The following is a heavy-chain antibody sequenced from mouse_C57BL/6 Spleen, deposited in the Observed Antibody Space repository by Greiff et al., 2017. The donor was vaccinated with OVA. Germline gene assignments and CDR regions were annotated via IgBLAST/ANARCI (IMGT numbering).Heavy chain of an antibody. CDR2: IDPEDGDT. D-gene: IGHD1-1*01. CDR3: TTGYYGSSYFDY. Sequence: VQLQQSGAELVRPGASVKLSCTASGFNIKDYYMHWVKQRPEQGLEWIGRIDPEDGDTEYAPKFQGKATMTADTSSNPAYLQLSSLTSEDTAVYYCTTGYYGSSYFDYWGQGTTLTVSS. CDR1: GFNIKDYY. V-gene: IGHV14-1*01. J-gene: IGHJ2*01.